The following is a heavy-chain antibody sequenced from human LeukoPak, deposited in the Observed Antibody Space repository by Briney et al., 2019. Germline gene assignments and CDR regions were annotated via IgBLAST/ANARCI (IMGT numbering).Heavy chain of an antibody. CDR2: ISSNGGST. CDR1: GFTFSSYA. V-gene: IGHV3-64D*06. J-gene: IGHJ4*02. CDR3: VKRGPGIVGARGFDY. D-gene: IGHD1-26*01. Sequence: PGGSLRLSCSASGFTFSSYAMHWVRQAPGKGLEYVSAISSNGGSTYYADSVKGRFTISRDNSKNTLYLQMSSLRAEDTAVYYCVKRGPGIVGARGFDYWGQGTLVTVSS.